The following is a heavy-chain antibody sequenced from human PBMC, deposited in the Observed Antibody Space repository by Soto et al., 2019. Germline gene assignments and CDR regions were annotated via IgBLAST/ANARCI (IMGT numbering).Heavy chain of an antibody. V-gene: IGHV4-31*03. J-gene: IGHJ4*02. CDR3: ARVYHWNYSL. CDR1: GGSISSGGYY. D-gene: IGHD1-7*01. CDR2: IYYSGST. Sequence: SETLSLTCTVSGGSISSGGYYWSWIRQHPGKGLEWIGYIYYSGSTYYNPSLKSRVTISVDTSKNQFSLKLSSVTAADTAVYYCARVYHWNYSLWGQGTLVTVPQ.